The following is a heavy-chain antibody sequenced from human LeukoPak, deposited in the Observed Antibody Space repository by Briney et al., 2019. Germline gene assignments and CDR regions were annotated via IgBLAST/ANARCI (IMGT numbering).Heavy chain of an antibody. CDR1: GYSFTSYW. Sequence: PGESLKISCKCSGYSFTSYWIAWVRQMPGKGLEWMGIIYPSDSDTRYSPSFQGQATISADKSISTAYLQWSSLKASDTAMYYCARRMVRGVITSPYDYWGQGTLVTVSS. D-gene: IGHD3-10*01. J-gene: IGHJ4*02. CDR2: IYPSDSDT. CDR3: ARRMVRGVITSPYDY. V-gene: IGHV5-51*01.